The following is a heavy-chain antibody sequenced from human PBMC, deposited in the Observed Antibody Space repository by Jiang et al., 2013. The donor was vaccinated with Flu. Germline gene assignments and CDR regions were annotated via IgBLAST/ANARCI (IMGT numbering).Heavy chain of an antibody. CDR3: ARRVGYCSGGSCSGIDY. D-gene: IGHD2-15*01. Sequence: GLVKPSETLSLTCTVSGGSISSSSYYWGWIRQPPGKGLEWIGSIYYSGSTYYNPSLKSRVTISVDTSKNQFSLKLSSVTAADTAVYYCARRVGYCSGGSCSGIDYWGQGTLVTVSS. V-gene: IGHV4-39*01. CDR1: GGSISSSSYY. CDR2: IYYSGST. J-gene: IGHJ4*02.